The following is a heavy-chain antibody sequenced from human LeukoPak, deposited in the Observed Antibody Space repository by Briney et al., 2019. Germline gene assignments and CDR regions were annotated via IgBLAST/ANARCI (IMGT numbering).Heavy chain of an antibody. CDR1: GYSISSGYY. V-gene: IGHV4-38-2*01. CDR2: IYHSGNT. D-gene: IGHD3-3*01. Sequence: SETLSLTCAVFGYSISSGYYWGWIRQPPGKGLEWIGSIYHSGNTYYNPSLRSRVTISVDTSKNQFSLKLSSVTAADTAVYYCARPPIVSGYYTRWYFDLWGRGTLVTASS. CDR3: ARPPIVSGYYTRWYFDL. J-gene: IGHJ2*01.